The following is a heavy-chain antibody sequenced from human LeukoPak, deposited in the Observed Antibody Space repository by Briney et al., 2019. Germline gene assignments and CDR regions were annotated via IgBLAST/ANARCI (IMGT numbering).Heavy chain of an antibody. CDR1: AFTFSNYA. CDR3: AKAGGYYYYFYMDV. J-gene: IGHJ6*03. Sequence: GGSLRLSCAASAFTFSNYAMNWVRQAPGTGLEWVSAISGSGNTVHYADSVKGRFTISRDNSKSTLYLQMNSLTAEDTAVYYCAKAGGYYYYFYMDVWGKGTTVTVSS. D-gene: IGHD2-8*02. V-gene: IGHV3-23*01. CDR2: ISGSGNTV.